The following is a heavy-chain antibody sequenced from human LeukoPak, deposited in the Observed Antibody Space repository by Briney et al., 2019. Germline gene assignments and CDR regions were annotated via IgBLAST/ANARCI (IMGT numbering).Heavy chain of an antibody. Sequence: SETLSLTCTVSGGSISSYYWSWIRQPPGKGLEWVGYIYYSGSTTYNPSLKSRVTISVDTSKNQFSLKLSSVPGADTAVVYCWTGQRYYYGSSGPYFFDYWGQGTLVTVSS. V-gene: IGHV4-59*01. CDR1: GGSISSYY. J-gene: IGHJ4*02. CDR2: IYYSGST. D-gene: IGHD3-22*01. CDR3: WTGQRYYYGSSGPYFFDY.